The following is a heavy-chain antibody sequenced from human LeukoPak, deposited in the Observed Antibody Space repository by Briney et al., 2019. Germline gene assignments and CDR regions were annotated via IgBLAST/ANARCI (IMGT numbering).Heavy chain of an antibody. J-gene: IGHJ4*02. Sequence: GGSLRLSCAASGFTFSSYAMRWVRQAPRKGLEWVSAIGGSGGSTYYADSVKGRFTISRDNSKNTLYLQMNSLRAEDTAVYYCAKDYGDFPWYFDYWGPGTLVTVSS. D-gene: IGHD4-17*01. CDR1: GFTFSSYA. V-gene: IGHV3-23*01. CDR2: IGGSGGST. CDR3: AKDYGDFPWYFDY.